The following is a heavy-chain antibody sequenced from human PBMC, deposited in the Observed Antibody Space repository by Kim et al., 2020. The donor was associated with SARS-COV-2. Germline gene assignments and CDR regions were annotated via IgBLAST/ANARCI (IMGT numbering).Heavy chain of an antibody. D-gene: IGHD3-22*01. CDR2: IWYDGSNK. CDR1: GFTFSSYG. CDR3: ARDLSLLWDSSGYFFDP. V-gene: IGHV3-33*01. Sequence: GGSLRLSCAASGFTFSSYGMHWVRQAPGKGLEWVAVIWYDGSNKYYADSVKGRFTISRDNSKNTLYLQMNSLRAEDTAVYYCARDLSLLWDSSGYFFDPWGQGTLVTVSS. J-gene: IGHJ5*02.